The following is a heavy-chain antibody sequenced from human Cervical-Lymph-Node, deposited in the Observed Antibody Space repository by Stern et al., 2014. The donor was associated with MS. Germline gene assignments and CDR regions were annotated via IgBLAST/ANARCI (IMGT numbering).Heavy chain of an antibody. D-gene: IGHD3-10*01. CDR3: GKATRNSLEGGGYPSGT. Sequence: EVKLVESGGGLLQPGGSLRLSCAASGFSLSSYWMHWVRQAPGQGLVWVSRIDRDGTSTSAADSVKGRFTISRYNAKNTLYLQMNSLRADDTSVYYCGKATRNSLEGGGYPSGTWGQGTLVTVSS. J-gene: IGHJ4*02. CDR1: GFSLSSYW. CDR2: IDRDGTST. V-gene: IGHV3-74*01.